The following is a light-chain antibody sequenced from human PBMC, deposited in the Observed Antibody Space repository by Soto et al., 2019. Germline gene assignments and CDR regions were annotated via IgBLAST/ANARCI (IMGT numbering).Light chain of an antibody. CDR2: RNH. CDR1: GSNIGTYA. CDR3: AAWDDSLRAVL. Sequence: QSVLTESPSASATPGQRVTISCSGSGSNIGTYAVNWYQQLPGTAPTLLIFRNHQRPSGVPDRFSGSKSGTSASLAISGPQSEDEADYYCAAWDDSLRAVLFGGGTKLTVL. V-gene: IGLV1-44*01. J-gene: IGLJ2*01.